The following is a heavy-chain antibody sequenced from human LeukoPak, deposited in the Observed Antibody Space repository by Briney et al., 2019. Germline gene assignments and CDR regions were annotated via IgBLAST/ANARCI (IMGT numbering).Heavy chain of an antibody. CDR1: GFTFSNYA. V-gene: IGHV3-23*01. Sequence: GGPLRLSCAASGFTFSNYAMSWVRQAPGKGLEWVSAVSSSGVSTYYADSVKGRFTISRDNSKNTLYLQMNSLRAEDTAVYYCAKRGMTTIKEGFDYWGQGTLVTVSS. D-gene: IGHD5-24*01. J-gene: IGHJ4*02. CDR3: AKRGMTTIKEGFDY. CDR2: VSSSGVST.